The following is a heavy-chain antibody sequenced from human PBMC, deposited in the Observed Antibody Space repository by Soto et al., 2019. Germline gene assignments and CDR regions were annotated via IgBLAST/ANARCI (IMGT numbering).Heavy chain of an antibody. CDR3: ANAYCSSTSCRAEYLQH. CDR1: GFAFSSYS. CDR2: ISGSGGAS. V-gene: IGHV3-23*01. D-gene: IGHD2-2*01. Sequence: GGSLRLSCAASGFAFSSYSMSWVRQAPGKGLEWVSAISGSGGASYYADSVKGRFTISRDNSKNTVYLQMNSLRAEDTAVYFCANAYCSSTSCRAEYLQHWGQGTLVTVSS. J-gene: IGHJ1*01.